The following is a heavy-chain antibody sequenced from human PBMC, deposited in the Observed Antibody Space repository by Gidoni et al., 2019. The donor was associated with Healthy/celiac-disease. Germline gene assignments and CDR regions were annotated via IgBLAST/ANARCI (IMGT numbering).Heavy chain of an antibody. J-gene: IGHJ5*02. CDR1: GGSFSGYY. CDR2: INHSGST. Sequence: QVQLQQWGAGLLKPSETLSLTCAVYGGSFSGYYWSWIRPPPGKGLEWIGEINHSGSTNYNPSLKSRVTISVDTSKNQFSLKLSSVTAADTAVYYCARGTVWFGASGWFDPWGQGTLVTVSS. V-gene: IGHV4-34*01. CDR3: ARGTVWFGASGWFDP. D-gene: IGHD3-10*01.